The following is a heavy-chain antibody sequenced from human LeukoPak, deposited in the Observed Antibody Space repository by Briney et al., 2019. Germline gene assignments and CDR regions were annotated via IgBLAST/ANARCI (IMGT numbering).Heavy chain of an antibody. V-gene: IGHV1-69*04. D-gene: IGHD3-22*01. CDR3: ARHYDSSGYYQYNWFDP. Sequence: ASVKVSCKASGGTFSSYAISWVRQAPGQGLEWMGRIIPILGIANYAQKFQGRVTITADKSTSTAYMELSSLRSEDTAVYYCARHYDSSGYYQYNWFDPWGQGTLVTVSS. J-gene: IGHJ5*02. CDR2: IIPILGIA. CDR1: GGTFSSYA.